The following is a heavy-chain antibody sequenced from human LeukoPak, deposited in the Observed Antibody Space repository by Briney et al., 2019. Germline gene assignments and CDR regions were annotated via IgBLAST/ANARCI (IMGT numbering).Heavy chain of an antibody. CDR2: IKPDGSEK. CDR1: GFTFSSYW. Sequence: AGGSLRLSCAVSGFTFSSYWMSWVRQAPGRRLEWVANIKPDGSEKYYVDSVKGRFTVSRDNSRNTLFLLMTSLRAEDSALYYCAKDAISSLAVRRFDLWGQGTLVTVSS. D-gene: IGHD6-6*01. V-gene: IGHV3-7*03. J-gene: IGHJ4*02. CDR3: AKDAISSLAVRRFDL.